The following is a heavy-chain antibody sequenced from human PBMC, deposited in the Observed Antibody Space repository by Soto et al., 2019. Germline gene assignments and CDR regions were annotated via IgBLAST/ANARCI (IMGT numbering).Heavy chain of an antibody. CDR2: IYYSGSA. CDR1: GGSISHYY. Sequence: QVQLRESGPGLVKPSETLSLTCTVSGGSISHYYWSWIRQPPGKGLEWIGYIYYSGSANYNPSLKSRVIISVDTSKNQFSLKLSSVTAADTAVYFCARGGSSWSGAWYFDLWGRGTLVTVSS. D-gene: IGHD6-13*01. J-gene: IGHJ2*01. CDR3: ARGGSSWSGAWYFDL. V-gene: IGHV4-59*01.